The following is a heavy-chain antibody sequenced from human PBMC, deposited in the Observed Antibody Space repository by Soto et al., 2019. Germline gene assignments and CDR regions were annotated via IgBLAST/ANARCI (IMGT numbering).Heavy chain of an antibody. V-gene: IGHV4-61*08. Sequence: PSETLSLTCTVSGGSISSGGYYWSWIRQHPGKGLEWIGYIYYSGSTNYNPSLKSRVTISVDTSKTQFSLKLSSVPAADTAVYYCGRDRLERGAGYYYYYGMDGWRQGTTVTVSS. CDR3: GRDRLERGAGYYYYYGMDG. CDR1: GGSISSGGYY. J-gene: IGHJ6*02. CDR2: IYYSGST. D-gene: IGHD1-1*01.